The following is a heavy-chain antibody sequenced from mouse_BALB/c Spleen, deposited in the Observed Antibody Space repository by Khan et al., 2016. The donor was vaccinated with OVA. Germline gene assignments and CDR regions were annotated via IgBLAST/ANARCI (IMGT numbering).Heavy chain of an antibody. Sequence: QVQLKQSGAELVRPGASVKLSCKTSGYIFTSYWIHWVKQRSGQGLEWIARIYPGTDNTYYTEKLWDKATLTADKSSSTSYIQLSSLKSEDSAVYFCAREEALYYCAYWGQGTTLTVSS. D-gene: IGHD1-1*01. CDR3: AREEALYYCAY. V-gene: IGHV1-76*01. CDR1: GYIFTSYW. J-gene: IGHJ2*01. CDR2: IYPGTDNT.